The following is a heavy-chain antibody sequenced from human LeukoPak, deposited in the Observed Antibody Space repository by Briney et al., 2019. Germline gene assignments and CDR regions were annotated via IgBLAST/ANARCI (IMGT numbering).Heavy chain of an antibody. CDR2: IYYSGST. Sequence: PSETLSLTCTVSGGSISSGGYYWSWIRQHPGKGLEWIGYIYYSGSTNYNPSLKSRVTISVDTSKNQFSLKLSSVTAADTAVYYCARAGGYCSGGSCLLYYYYGMDVWGQGTTVTVPS. V-gene: IGHV4-61*08. J-gene: IGHJ6*02. CDR1: GGSISSGGYY. D-gene: IGHD2-15*01. CDR3: ARAGGYCSGGSCLLYYYYGMDV.